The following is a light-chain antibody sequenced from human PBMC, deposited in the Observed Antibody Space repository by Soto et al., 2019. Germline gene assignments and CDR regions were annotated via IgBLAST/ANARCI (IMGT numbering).Light chain of an antibody. J-gene: IGKJ1*01. CDR2: GAS. CDR1: QSVSSTY. Sequence: EIVLTQSPGTLSLSPGERATLSCRASQSVSSTYLIWYQQKPGQAPRLLIHGASSRATGIPDRFSGSGSGTDFTLTISRLEPEDFAVYYCQQYGSSPWTFGQGTKV. CDR3: QQYGSSPWT. V-gene: IGKV3-20*01.